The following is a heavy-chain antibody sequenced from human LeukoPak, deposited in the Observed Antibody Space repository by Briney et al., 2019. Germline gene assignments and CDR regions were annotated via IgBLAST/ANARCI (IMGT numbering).Heavy chain of an antibody. CDR3: ARITSEYSSSWYSEYFQH. D-gene: IGHD6-13*01. J-gene: IGHJ1*01. V-gene: IGHV3-53*01. Sequence: GGSLRLSCAASGFTVSSNYMSWVRQAPGKGLEWVSIIYSVGSTYYADSVKGRFTISRDISKNTLYLQMNSLRAEDTAVYYCARITSEYSSSWYSEYFQHWGQGTLVTVSS. CDR2: IYSVGST. CDR1: GFTVSSNY.